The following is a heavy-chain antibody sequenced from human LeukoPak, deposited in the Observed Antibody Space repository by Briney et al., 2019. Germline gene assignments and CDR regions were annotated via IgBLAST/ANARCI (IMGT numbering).Heavy chain of an antibody. CDR2: ITPIFGSA. J-gene: IGHJ4*02. Sequence: ASVKVSCKASGGTFSSHPFTWVRQAPGQGLEWMGEITPIFGSANYAQRFQGRVTITADESTSTVYMELSSLRSDDTALYYCARNSRVASTSGLNYWGQGTLVTVSS. D-gene: IGHD4-23*01. CDR1: GGTFSSHP. CDR3: ARNSRVASTSGLNY. V-gene: IGHV1-69*01.